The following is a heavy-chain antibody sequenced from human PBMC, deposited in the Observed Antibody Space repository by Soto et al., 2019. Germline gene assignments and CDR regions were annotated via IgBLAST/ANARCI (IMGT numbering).Heavy chain of an antibody. J-gene: IGHJ6*02. Sequence: PGESLKISCKGSGYSFTSYWISWVRQMPGKGLEWMGRIDPSDSYTNYSPSFQGHVTISADKSISTAYLRWSSLKASDTAMYYCASAEEPYYYYYGMDVWGQGTTVTVSS. D-gene: IGHD1-26*01. CDR2: IDPSDSYT. CDR3: ASAEEPYYYYYGMDV. V-gene: IGHV5-10-1*01. CDR1: GYSFTSYW.